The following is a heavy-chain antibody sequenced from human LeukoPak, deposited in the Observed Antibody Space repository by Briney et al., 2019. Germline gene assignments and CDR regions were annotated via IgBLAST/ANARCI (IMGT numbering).Heavy chain of an antibody. CDR1: GVSISSSSYY. CDR3: ARLRTLWFGAYYYYYMDV. D-gene: IGHD3-10*01. Sequence: PSETLSLTCTVSGVSISSSSYYWGWIRQPPGKGLEWIGSIYYSGSTYYNPSLKSRVTISVDTSKNQFSLKLSSVTAADTAVYYCARLRTLWFGAYYYYYMDVWGKGTTVTVSS. V-gene: IGHV4-39*01. CDR2: IYYSGST. J-gene: IGHJ6*03.